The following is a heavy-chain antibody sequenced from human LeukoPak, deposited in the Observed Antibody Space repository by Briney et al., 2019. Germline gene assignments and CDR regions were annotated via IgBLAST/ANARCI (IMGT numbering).Heavy chain of an antibody. J-gene: IGHJ4*02. CDR1: GFTFNNYW. CDR3: ARVLHSYGYLDY. D-gene: IGHD5-18*01. V-gene: IGHV3-7*01. CDR2: IKQDGSEK. Sequence: GGSLRLSCAASGFTFNNYWMNWVRQAPGKGLEWVANIKQDGSEKYYVDSVKGRFTISRDNSKNTLYLQMNSLRAEDTAVYYCARVLHSYGYLDYWGQGTLVTVSS.